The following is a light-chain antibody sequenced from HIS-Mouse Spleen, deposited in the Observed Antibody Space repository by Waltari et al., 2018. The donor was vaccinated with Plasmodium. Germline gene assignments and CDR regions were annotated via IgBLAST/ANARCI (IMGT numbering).Light chain of an antibody. Sequence: SYELTQPPSVSVSLGQTARITCSGDALPKKYAYWYQQKSGQAPVLVIYEDSKRPAGIPEGFSGSSSGTMATLTISGAQVEDEADYYCYSTDSSGNHRVFGGGTKLTVL. V-gene: IGLV3-10*01. CDR1: ALPKKY. CDR2: EDS. CDR3: YSTDSSGNHRV. J-gene: IGLJ3*02.